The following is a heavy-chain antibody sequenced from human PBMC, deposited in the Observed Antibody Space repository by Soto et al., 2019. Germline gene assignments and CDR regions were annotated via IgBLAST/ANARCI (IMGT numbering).Heavy chain of an antibody. J-gene: IGHJ6*03. Sequence: GGSLRLSCAASGFTFSSYAMSWVRQAPGKGLEWVSAISGSGGSTYYADSVKGRFTISRDNSKNTLYLQMNSLRAEDTAVYYCAKDGFGPGGYYYYYYMDVWGKGTTVTVSS. CDR2: ISGSGGST. D-gene: IGHD2-2*03. CDR1: GFTFSSYA. V-gene: IGHV3-23*01. CDR3: AKDGFGPGGYYYYYYMDV.